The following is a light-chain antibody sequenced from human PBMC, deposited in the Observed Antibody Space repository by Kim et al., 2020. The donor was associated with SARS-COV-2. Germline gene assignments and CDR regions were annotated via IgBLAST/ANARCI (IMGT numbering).Light chain of an antibody. CDR1: SSDVGSYNL. J-gene: IGLJ1*01. Sequence: QSALTQPASVSGSPGQSITISCTGTSSDVGSYNLVSWYQHHPGQAPKVIISGVSWRPSGVSSRFSASRSGNTASLTISGLQPEDAGDYYCCSYAGRNTFAVFGTGTKVTVL. CDR3: CSYAGRNTFAV. CDR2: GVS. V-gene: IGLV2-23*02.